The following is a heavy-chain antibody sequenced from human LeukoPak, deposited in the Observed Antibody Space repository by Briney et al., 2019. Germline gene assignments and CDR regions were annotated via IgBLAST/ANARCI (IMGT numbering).Heavy chain of an antibody. Sequence: SETLSLTCTVSGCSISSSSYYWGWIRQPPGKGLEWIGSIYYSGSTYYNPSLKSRVTISVDTSKNQFSLKLSSVTAADTAVYYCARQVAAEDYFDYWGQGTLVTVSS. J-gene: IGHJ4*02. CDR3: ARQVAAEDYFDY. CDR2: IYYSGST. D-gene: IGHD6-13*01. V-gene: IGHV4-39*01. CDR1: GCSISSSSYY.